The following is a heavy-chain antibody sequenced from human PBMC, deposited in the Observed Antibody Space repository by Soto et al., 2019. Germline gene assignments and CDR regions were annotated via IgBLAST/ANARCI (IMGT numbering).Heavy chain of an antibody. CDR3: ARDREAVADT. CDR1: VFTFISYA. Sequence: PGWSLRLSCAPSVFTFISYAMHWVRQAPGKGLEWVAVISYDGSNKYYADSVKGRFTISRDNSKNTLYLQMNSLRAEDTAVYYCARDREAVADTWGQGTLVTVSS. J-gene: IGHJ5*02. D-gene: IGHD6-19*01. V-gene: IGHV3-30-3*01. CDR2: ISYDGSNK.